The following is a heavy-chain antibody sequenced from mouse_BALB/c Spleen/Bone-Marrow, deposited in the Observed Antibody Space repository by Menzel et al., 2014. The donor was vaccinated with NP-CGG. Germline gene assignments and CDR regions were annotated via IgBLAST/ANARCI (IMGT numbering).Heavy chain of an antibody. V-gene: IGHV1S135*01. Sequence: EVKLMDSGSELVKPGASVKVSCKASGYAFTSYNMYWVKQSHGKSLEWIGHIDPYNGGTSYNQKFKGKATLTVDKSSRTAYMHLNSLTSEDSAVYYCAREEYGNGFAYWGQGTLVTVSA. CDR1: GYAFTSYN. J-gene: IGHJ3*01. D-gene: IGHD2-10*02. CDR2: IDPYNGGT. CDR3: AREEYGNGFAY.